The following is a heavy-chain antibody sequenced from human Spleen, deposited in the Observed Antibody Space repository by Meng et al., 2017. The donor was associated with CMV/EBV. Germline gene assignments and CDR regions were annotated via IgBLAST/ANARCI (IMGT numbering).Heavy chain of an antibody. CDR3: VRGGVGAYCTHGLCYGMDV. V-gene: IGHV3-33*01. D-gene: IGHD2-8*01. Sequence: GGSLRLSCAASGFTFSIYAMHWVRQAPGKGLEWVAVIWYDGSQKYLAESVKGRFSISRDNSKNRMYLQMNTLRAGDTAVYYCVRGGVGAYCTHGLCYGMDVWGQGTTVTVSS. J-gene: IGHJ6*02. CDR1: GFTFSIYA. CDR2: IWYDGSQK.